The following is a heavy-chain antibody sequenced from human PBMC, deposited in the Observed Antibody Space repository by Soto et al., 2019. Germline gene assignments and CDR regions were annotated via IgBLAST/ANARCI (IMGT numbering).Heavy chain of an antibody. J-gene: IGHJ3*02. CDR1: GGSISSYY. CDR2: IYYSGST. D-gene: IGHD2-2*01. V-gene: IGHV4-59*01. CDR3: ARGSCSSTSCYAGRDAFVI. Sequence: PSETLSLTCTVSGGSISSYYWSWIRQPPGKGLEWIGYIYYSGSTNYNPSLKSRVTISVDTSKNQFSLKLSSVTAADTAVCYCARGSCSSTSCYAGRDAFVIWGQGTMVTVSS.